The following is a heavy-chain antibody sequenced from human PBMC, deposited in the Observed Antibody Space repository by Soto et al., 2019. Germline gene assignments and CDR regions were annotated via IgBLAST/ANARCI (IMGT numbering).Heavy chain of an antibody. D-gene: IGHD2-15*01. CDR3: ARNGHGYCSGGSCQNWLDP. CDR1: RYTFTSYY. Sequence: GASVKVSCKASRYTFTSYYMHWVRQAPGQGLEWMGIIDPSGGSTSYAQKFQGRVTMTTDTSTSTVYMELSSLRSEDTAVYFCARNGHGYCSGGSCQNWLDPSGQATLVTVSS. J-gene: IGHJ5*02. CDR2: IDPSGGST. V-gene: IGHV1-46*03.